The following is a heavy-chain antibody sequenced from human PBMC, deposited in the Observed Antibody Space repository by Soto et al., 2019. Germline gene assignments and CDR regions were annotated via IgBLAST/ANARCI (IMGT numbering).Heavy chain of an antibody. CDR2: ISYSGTT. V-gene: IGHV4-59*08. D-gene: IGHD2-21*01. CDR1: GGSFSGSF. J-gene: IGHJ4*02. CDR3: ATLHFYSAPQ. Sequence: TLSPTCAVYGGSFSGSFRTWMRQPPGKGLESLGYISYSGTTYYSPSLKSRVTISLDTSKNQFSLKLGSVTAADTAVYYCATLHFYSAPQWGQGTLVTVSS.